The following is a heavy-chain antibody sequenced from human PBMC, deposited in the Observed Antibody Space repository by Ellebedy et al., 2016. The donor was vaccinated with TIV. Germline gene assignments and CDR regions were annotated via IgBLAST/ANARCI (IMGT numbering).Heavy chain of an antibody. J-gene: IGHJ5*02. CDR3: ARTLLAWFDP. CDR1: GGSISSSSYY. Sequence: MPSETLSLTCTVSGGSISSSSYYWGWIRQPPGKGLEWIGSIYYSGSTYYNPSLKSRVTISVDTSKNQFSLKLSSVTAADTAVYYRARTLLAWFDPWGQGTLVTVSS. CDR2: IYYSGST. D-gene: IGHD2-21*01. V-gene: IGHV4-39*01.